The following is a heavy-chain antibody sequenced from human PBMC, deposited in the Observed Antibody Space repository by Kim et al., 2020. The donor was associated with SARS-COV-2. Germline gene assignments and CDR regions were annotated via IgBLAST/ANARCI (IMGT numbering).Heavy chain of an antibody. J-gene: IGHJ4*02. D-gene: IGHD3-3*01. CDR3: ARIIPYYDD. CDR1: GYNFTAYY. CDR2: INPNNGDT. V-gene: IGHV1-2*06. Sequence: ASVKVSCKASGYNFTAYYLHWVRQAPGQGLEWVGQINPNNGDTDYAQKFQGRITMTRDTSLSKVYMELSRLTSDDTAVYFCARIIPYYDDWGQGTLVTVS.